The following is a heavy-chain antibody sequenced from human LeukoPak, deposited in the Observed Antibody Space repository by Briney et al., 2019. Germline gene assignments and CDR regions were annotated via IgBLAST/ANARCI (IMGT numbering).Heavy chain of an antibody. J-gene: IGHJ4*02. V-gene: IGHV3-11*01. Sequence: GGSLRLSCAASGFTFSDYYMSWIRQAPGKGLEWVSYISSSGSIIYYADSAKGRFTISRDNAKNSLYLQMNSLRADDTAVYYCARDSSGWKFDYWGQGTLVTVSS. CDR2: ISSSGSII. CDR1: GFTFSDYY. D-gene: IGHD6-19*01. CDR3: ARDSSGWKFDY.